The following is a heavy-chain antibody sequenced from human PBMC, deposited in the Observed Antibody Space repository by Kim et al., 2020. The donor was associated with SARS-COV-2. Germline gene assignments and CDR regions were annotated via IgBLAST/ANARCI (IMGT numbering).Heavy chain of an antibody. J-gene: IGHJ4*02. D-gene: IGHD3-3*01. V-gene: IGHV1-2*06. CDR1: GYTFNDFD. CDR3: ARHTISAC. Sequence: ASVKVSCKASGYTFNDFDIHWVRQAPGQGLEWMGRINTNSEDTKYAQKFQGRVTMTRDTSISTAYMELRNLRSDDTAVYFCARHTISACWGQGTLVTVSS. CDR2: INTNSEDT.